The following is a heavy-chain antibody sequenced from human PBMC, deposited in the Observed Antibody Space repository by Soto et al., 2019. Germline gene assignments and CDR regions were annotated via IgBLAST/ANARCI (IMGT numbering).Heavy chain of an antibody. CDR2: IYYSGST. V-gene: IGHV4-39*01. J-gene: IGHJ5*02. CDR1: GGSISSSSYY. D-gene: IGHD3-3*02. CDR3: ASPKIAFYNWFDP. Sequence: QLQLQESGPGLVKPSETLSLTCTVSGGSISSSSYYWGWIRQPPGKGLEWIGSIYYSGSTYYNPSLKGRVPISVDTSKNQLSLTLSSGTAADTAVYYCASPKIAFYNWFDPWGQGTLVTVSS.